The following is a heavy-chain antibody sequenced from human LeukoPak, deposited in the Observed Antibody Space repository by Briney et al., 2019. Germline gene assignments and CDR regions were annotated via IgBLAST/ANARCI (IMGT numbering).Heavy chain of an antibody. D-gene: IGHD3-3*01. Sequence: SETLSLTCTVSGGSISSGDYYWSWIRQPPGKGLEWIGYIYYSGSTYYNPSLKSRVTISVDTSKNQFSLKLSSVTAADTAVYYCARLYDFWSGYYGNDAFDIWGQGTMVTVSS. CDR2: IYYSGST. J-gene: IGHJ3*02. CDR3: ARLYDFWSGYYGNDAFDI. V-gene: IGHV4-30-4*08. CDR1: GGSISSGDYY.